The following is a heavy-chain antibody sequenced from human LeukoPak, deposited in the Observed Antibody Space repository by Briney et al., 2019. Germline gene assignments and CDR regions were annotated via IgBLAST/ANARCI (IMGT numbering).Heavy chain of an antibody. D-gene: IGHD6-13*01. J-gene: IGHJ4*02. CDR3: AKAVGSWFPLDY. CDR2: INGSGGST. V-gene: IGHV3-23*01. Sequence: PGGSLRLSCAASGCTFSTYAMSWVRQAPGKGLEWVSTINGSGGSTYYADSLKGRFTISRDNSKNTLYLQMNSLRAEDTAVYYCAKAVGSWFPLDYWGRGTLVTVSS. CDR1: GCTFSTYA.